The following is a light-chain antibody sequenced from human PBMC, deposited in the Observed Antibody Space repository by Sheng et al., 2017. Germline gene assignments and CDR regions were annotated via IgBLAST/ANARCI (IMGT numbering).Light chain of an antibody. CDR2: KDS. J-gene: IGLJ3*02. CDR3: TSADISGTSWV. V-gene: IGLV3-25*03. Sequence: SHELTQPPSMSVSPGQAARLTCSGDALPKQFAYWYRQRPGQAPVLVIYKDSERPSGIPERFSGSSSGTTVTLTISGVQAEDEAVYYCTSADISGTSWVFGGGTKLTVL. CDR1: ALPKQF.